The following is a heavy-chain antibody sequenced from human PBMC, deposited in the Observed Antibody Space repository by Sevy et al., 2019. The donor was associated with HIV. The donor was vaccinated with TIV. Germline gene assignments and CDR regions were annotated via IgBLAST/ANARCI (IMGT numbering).Heavy chain of an antibody. V-gene: IGHV3-33*08. J-gene: IGHJ4*02. D-gene: IGHD1-26*01. CDR1: GFNFSDYG. CDR3: ASGILDH. Sequence: GGSLRLSCVGSGFNFSDYGMHWVRQAPGKGLVWVAVIWYDGSNKYNEDSVKGRLTISINKSKNTAYLQMNDLRVEDSAVYYCASGILDHWGQGALVTVSS. CDR2: IWYDGSNK.